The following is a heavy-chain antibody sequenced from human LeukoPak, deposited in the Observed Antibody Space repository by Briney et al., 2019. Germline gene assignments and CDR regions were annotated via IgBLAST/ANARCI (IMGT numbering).Heavy chain of an antibody. V-gene: IGHV4-59*01. J-gene: IGHJ6*02. CDR3: AREDPQTTVPEGMDV. Sequence: PSETLSLTCSVSGGSISTYYWSWIRQPPGKGLEWIGYIYYTGTTNYNPSLRSRVTISVDASRNQLSLRLSSVTAADTAVYYCAREDPQTTVPEGMDVWGHGTTVIVSS. CDR1: GGSISTYY. D-gene: IGHD4-17*01. CDR2: IYYTGTT.